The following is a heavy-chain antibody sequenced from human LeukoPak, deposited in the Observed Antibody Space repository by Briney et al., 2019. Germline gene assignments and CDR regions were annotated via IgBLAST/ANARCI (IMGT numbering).Heavy chain of an antibody. V-gene: IGHV5-10-1*01. D-gene: IGHD6-19*01. Sequence: GESLKISCKGSGCSFTSYWISWVRQMPGKGLEWMGRIDPSDSYTNYSLSFQGHVTISADKSISTAYLQWSSLKASDTAMYYCARHVVAVAGTSWFDPWGQGTLVTVSS. J-gene: IGHJ5*02. CDR3: ARHVVAVAGTSWFDP. CDR1: GCSFTSYW. CDR2: IDPSDSYT.